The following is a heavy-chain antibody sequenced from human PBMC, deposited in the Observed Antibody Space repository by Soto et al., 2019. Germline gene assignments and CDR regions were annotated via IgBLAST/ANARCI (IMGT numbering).Heavy chain of an antibody. J-gene: IGHJ6*02. V-gene: IGHV3-30*03. CDR3: ATPAMVTYDYYYGMDV. CDR2: ISYDGSNK. CDR1: GFTFSSYG. Sequence: QVQLVESGGGVVQPGRSLRLSCAASGFTFSSYGMHWVRQAPGKGLEWVAVISYDGSNKYYADSVKGRFTISRDNSKNTLYLQMNSLRAEDTAVYYCATPAMVTYDYYYGMDVWGQGTTVTVSS. D-gene: IGHD5-18*01.